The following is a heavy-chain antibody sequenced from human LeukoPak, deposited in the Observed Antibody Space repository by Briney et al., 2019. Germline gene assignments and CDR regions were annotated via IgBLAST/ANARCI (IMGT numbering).Heavy chain of an antibody. V-gene: IGHV4-59*01. Sequence: SETLSLTCTVSGGSISGYYWSWIRQPPGKGLEWIGYIFYSGSTNYNPSLKSRVTISVDTSKNQFSLKLSSVTAADTAVYYCARQGVSSYQYYFDYWGQGTLVTVSS. J-gene: IGHJ4*02. CDR2: IFYSGST. CDR3: ARQGVSSYQYYFDY. CDR1: GGSISGYY. D-gene: IGHD3-22*01.